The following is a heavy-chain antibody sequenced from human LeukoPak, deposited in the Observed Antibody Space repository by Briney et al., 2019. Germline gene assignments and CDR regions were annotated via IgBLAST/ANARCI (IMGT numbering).Heavy chain of an antibody. D-gene: IGHD4-17*01. Sequence: GASVNVSCKTSGYTFSSYAITWLRQTPGQGLEWMGWIRPYNDDTNYAQNFQARVAMTAGTSTKTVYMELRSLTSDDTAVYFCAREGSYGDYLTLDYWGQGTLVTVSS. J-gene: IGHJ4*02. V-gene: IGHV1-18*04. CDR2: IRPYNDDT. CDR1: GYTFSSYA. CDR3: AREGSYGDYLTLDY.